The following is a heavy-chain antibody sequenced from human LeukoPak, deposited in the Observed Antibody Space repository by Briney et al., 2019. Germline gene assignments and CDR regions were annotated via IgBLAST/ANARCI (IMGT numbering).Heavy chain of an antibody. J-gene: IGHJ5*02. CDR3: ARGWTEYSSSYLVWFDT. V-gene: IGHV4-31*03. CDR2: IYYSGST. Sequence: PSQTLSLTCTVSGGSISSGGYYWSWIRQHPGKGLEWIGYIYYSGSTYYNPSLKSRVTISVYTSKNQFSLKLSSVTAADTAVYSCARGWTEYSSSYLVWFDTWGQGTLVTVSS. D-gene: IGHD6-13*01. CDR1: GGSISSGGYY.